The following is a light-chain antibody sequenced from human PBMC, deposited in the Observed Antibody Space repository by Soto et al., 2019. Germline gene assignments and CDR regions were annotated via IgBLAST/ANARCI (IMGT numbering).Light chain of an antibody. J-gene: IGKJ1*01. V-gene: IGKV1-5*01. Sequence: DIQMTQSPSTLSASVGDRVTITCRASQSISSWLAWYQQKPGKAPKLLIYDASSLESGVPSRFSGSGSGTEFTLTISSLQPDDFATYYCQQYNYLWTFGQGTKV. CDR3: QQYNYLWT. CDR2: DAS. CDR1: QSISSW.